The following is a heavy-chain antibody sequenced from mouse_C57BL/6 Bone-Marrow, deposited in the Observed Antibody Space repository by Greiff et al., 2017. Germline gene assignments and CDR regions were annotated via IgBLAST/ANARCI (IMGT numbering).Heavy chain of an antibody. D-gene: IGHD3-3*01. CDR1: GFTFSDYG. CDR3: ARYLGDY. J-gene: IGHJ2*01. Sequence: EVHLVESGGGLVKPGGSLKLSCAASGFTFSDYGMHWVRQAPEQGLEWVAYISSGSSTIYYADTVKGRFTISRDNAKNTLFLQMTSLRSEGTAMYYCARYLGDYWGQGTTLTVSS. CDR2: ISSGSSTI. V-gene: IGHV5-17*01.